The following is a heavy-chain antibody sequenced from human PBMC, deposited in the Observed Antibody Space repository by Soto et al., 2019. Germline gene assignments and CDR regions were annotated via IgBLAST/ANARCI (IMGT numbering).Heavy chain of an antibody. CDR1: GYTFTIYG. D-gene: IGHD3-22*01. CDR3: ARVDFYDSSGYNGY. CDR2: LSGYNGNT. V-gene: IGHV1-18*04. J-gene: IGHJ4*02. Sequence: QVQLVQSGAEVKKPGASVTVSCKASGYTFTIYGISWVRQAPGQGLEWMGWLSGYNGNTDYAQNLQDRVTLTTDASTSSVYMELRSLRSDDTAVYYCARVDFYDSSGYNGYWGQGTLITVAS.